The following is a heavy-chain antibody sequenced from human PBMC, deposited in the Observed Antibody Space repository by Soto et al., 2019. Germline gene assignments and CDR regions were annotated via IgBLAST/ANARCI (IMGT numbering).Heavy chain of an antibody. CDR3: ARVSYSSSWYSHAFDI. CDR2: IYYSGST. Sequence: SETLSLTCTVSGGSISSYYWSWIRQPPGKGLEWIGYIYYSGSTNYNPSLKSRVTISVDTSKNQFSLKLSSVTAADTAVYYCARVSYSSSWYSHAFDIWGQGTMVTVSS. D-gene: IGHD6-13*01. CDR1: GGSISSYY. V-gene: IGHV4-59*01. J-gene: IGHJ3*02.